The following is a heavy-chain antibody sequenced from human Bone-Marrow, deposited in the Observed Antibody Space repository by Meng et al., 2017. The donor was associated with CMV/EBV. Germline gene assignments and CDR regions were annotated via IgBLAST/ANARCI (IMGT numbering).Heavy chain of an antibody. CDR3: VRDKGDFRTDY. J-gene: IGHJ4*02. Sequence: QLHLPESGPGLWKPAETLSLTCTVSGGSISSNGYYWGWVRHPPGKGLELIWIIYYSGNTYYNPSLKSRVTISVDMSKNQISLRLSSVTAADTALYYCVRDKGDFRTDYWGQGTLVTVSS. D-gene: IGHD2-21*02. CDR1: GGSISSNGYY. CDR2: IYYSGNT. V-gene: IGHV4-39*07.